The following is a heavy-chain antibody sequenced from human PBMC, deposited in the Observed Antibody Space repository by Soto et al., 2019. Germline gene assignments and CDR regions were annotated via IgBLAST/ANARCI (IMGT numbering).Heavy chain of an antibody. V-gene: IGHV1-18*01. CDR2: ISAYNGKR. J-gene: IGHJ3*02. D-gene: IGHD2-21*01. Sequence: QGQLLQSGDEVKKPGASVRVSCRASGYDFTSYGISWVRQAPGQGLEWVSWISAYNGKRDTAQKFQGRVTMTLDTSTDTAHMELGDLSSDDTAVYYCARGRIVASIHDAFEIWGQWTMVAVSS. CDR1: GYDFTSYG. CDR3: ARGRIVASIHDAFEI.